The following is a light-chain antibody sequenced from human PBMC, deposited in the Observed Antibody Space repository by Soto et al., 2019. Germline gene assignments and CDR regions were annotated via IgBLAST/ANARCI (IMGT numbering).Light chain of an antibody. V-gene: IGKV1-5*01. CDR1: QSISSW. CDR3: QQYNSYSYT. CDR2: DAS. Sequence: DIQMTQSPSTLSASVGDRVTITCRASQSISSWLAWYQQKPGKAPKLLIYDASSLESGVPSRFSGSGSGTEFTPTISSLQPDDFATYYCQQYNSYSYTVGQGTKVDIK. J-gene: IGKJ2*01.